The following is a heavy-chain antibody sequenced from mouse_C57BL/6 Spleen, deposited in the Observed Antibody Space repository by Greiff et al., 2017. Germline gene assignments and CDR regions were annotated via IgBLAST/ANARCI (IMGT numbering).Heavy chain of an antibody. D-gene: IGHD6-1*01. V-gene: IGHV7-3*01. CDR3: ARTPSETYFDA. J-gene: IGHJ2*01. CDR2: IRNKANGYTT. Sequence: EVHLVESGGGLVQPGGSLSLSCAASGFTFTDYYMSWVRQPPGKALEWLGFIRNKANGYTTEYSASVKGRFTISRDNSQSILYLLMTAQGAEDSATYCCARTPSETYFDAWGTGTTLTVSS. CDR1: GFTFTDYY.